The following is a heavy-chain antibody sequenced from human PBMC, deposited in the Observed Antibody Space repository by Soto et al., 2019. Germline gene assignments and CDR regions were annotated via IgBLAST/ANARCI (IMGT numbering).Heavy chain of an antibody. CDR2: IKQDGSNK. Sequence: GGSLRLSCAASGFTFSSYWMSWVRQAPGKGLEWVANIKQDGSNKYYADSVKGRFTISRDNSKNTLYLQMNSLRAEDTAVYYCAAQSEDIVLVPAARPSYYGMDVWGQGTTVTVSS. CDR1: GFTFSSYW. CDR3: AAQSEDIVLVPAARPSYYGMDV. J-gene: IGHJ6*02. V-gene: IGHV3-7*01. D-gene: IGHD2-2*01.